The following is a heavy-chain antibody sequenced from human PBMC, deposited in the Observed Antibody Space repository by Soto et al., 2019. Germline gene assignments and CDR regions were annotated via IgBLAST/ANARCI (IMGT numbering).Heavy chain of an antibody. CDR1: GGSVSSGSYY. J-gene: IGHJ4*02. CDR2: IYYSGST. V-gene: IGHV4-61*01. D-gene: IGHD1-1*01. CDR3: ARGIRTRTSYYFDY. Sequence: SETLALTCTVSGGSVSSGSYYWSWIRQPPGKGLEWIGYIYYSGSTNYNPSLKSRVTISVDTSKNQFSLKLSSVTAADTAVYYCARGIRTRTSYYFDYWGQGTLVTVSS.